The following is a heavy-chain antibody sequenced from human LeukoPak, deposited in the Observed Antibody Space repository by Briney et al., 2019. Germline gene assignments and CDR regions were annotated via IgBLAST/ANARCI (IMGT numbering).Heavy chain of an antibody. J-gene: IGHJ4*02. CDR1: GGSISSSSSY. Sequence: KPSETLSLTCTVSGGSISSSSSYWGWIREPPGKGLEWIGSIYYSGNTYYNPSLKSRVTISVDTSNNQFSLMLTSVTAADTAVYYCAQTTYSSSWRGHFDYWGQGTLVTVSS. V-gene: IGHV4-39*01. CDR3: AQTTYSSSWRGHFDY. CDR2: IYYSGNT. D-gene: IGHD6-13*01.